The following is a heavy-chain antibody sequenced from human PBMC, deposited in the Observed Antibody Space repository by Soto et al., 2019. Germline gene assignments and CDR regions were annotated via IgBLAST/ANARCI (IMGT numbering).Heavy chain of an antibody. CDR3: SRSVAVHGALIYY. D-gene: IGHD4-17*01. Sequence: SETLPDPYSVSGGSLSGSYWSWSRQSPGKGLEWFGYVSYTGRPHSSPSLRSRVSISVDAPKNQLTLRLSSVTAADPAVYFCSRSVAVHGALIYYRGQGT. V-gene: IGHV4-59*01. CDR1: GGSLSGSY. CDR2: VSYTGRP. J-gene: IGHJ4*02.